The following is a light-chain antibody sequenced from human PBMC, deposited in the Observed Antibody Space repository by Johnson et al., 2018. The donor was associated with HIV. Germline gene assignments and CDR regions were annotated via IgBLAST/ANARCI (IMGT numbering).Light chain of an antibody. CDR1: TSNIGNND. CDR2: DNY. CDR3: GTWDSSLSVYV. J-gene: IGLJ1*01. Sequence: QSVLTQPPSVSAAPGQKVTFSCSGSTSNIGNNDVSWYRHLPGTAPKLLIYDNYKRPSGIPDRFSGSKSGTSATLDITGLQTGDEADYYCGTWDSSLSVYVFATGTKVPVL. V-gene: IGLV1-51*01.